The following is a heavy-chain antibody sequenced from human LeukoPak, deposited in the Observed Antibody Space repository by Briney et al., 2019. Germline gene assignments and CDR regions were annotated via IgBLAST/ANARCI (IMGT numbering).Heavy chain of an antibody. D-gene: IGHD6-13*01. V-gene: IGHV4-30-2*01. CDR2: IFQSGST. Sequence: PSQTPSLTCAVSGGSISSGDYSWSWIRQPPGKGLEWIGYIFQSGSTYYNPSLKSRVTISVDRSKNQFSLKLSSVTAADTAVYYCARHYLMGQYSSSWPDYWGQGTLVTVSS. CDR3: ARHYLMGQYSSSWPDY. CDR1: GGSISSGDYS. J-gene: IGHJ4*02.